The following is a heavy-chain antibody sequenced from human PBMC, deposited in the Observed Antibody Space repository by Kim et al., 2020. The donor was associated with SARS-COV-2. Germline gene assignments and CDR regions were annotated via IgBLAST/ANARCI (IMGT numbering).Heavy chain of an antibody. CDR1: GFTFSSYI. D-gene: IGHD6-13*01. Sequence: GGSLRLSCAASGFTFSSYIMNWFRQAPGKWLEWVSYISSSSSTIYYADSVKGRFTISRDNAKNSLSLQMNSLRAEDTAVYYCACLDSSSWRDYLGQVTLV. CDR3: ACLDSSSWRDY. CDR2: ISSSSSTI. J-gene: IGHJ4*02. V-gene: IGHV3-48*01.